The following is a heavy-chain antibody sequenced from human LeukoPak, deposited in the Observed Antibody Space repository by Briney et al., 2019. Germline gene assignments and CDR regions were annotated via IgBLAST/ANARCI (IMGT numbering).Heavy chain of an antibody. D-gene: IGHD6-19*01. CDR1: GYTLTELS. J-gene: IGHJ4*02. CDR2: FDPEDGET. Sequence: ASVKVSCKVSGYTLTELSMHWVRQAPGKGLEWMGGFDPEDGETIYAQKFQGRVTMTEDTSTATAYMELSSLRSDDTAVYYCARDGSGLWYSSGWHESFDYWGQGTLVTVSS. V-gene: IGHV1-24*01. CDR3: ARDGSGLWYSSGWHESFDY.